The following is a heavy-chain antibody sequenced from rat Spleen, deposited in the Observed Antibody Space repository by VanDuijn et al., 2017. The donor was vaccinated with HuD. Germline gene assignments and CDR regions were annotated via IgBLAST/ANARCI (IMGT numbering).Heavy chain of an antibody. V-gene: IGHV5-19*01. CDR1: GFTFSNYG. J-gene: IGHJ2*01. D-gene: IGHD1-4*01. CDR3: ASERGSTRVFDY. CDR2: ISPSGGSA. Sequence: EVQLVESGGGLVQPGRSLKLSCAVSGFTFSNYGLHWIRQAPTKGLEWVASISPSGGSAYYRDSVKGRFTISRDNAKNTVDMQLSSLRSEDTAMYFCASERGSTRVFDYWGQGAMVTVSS.